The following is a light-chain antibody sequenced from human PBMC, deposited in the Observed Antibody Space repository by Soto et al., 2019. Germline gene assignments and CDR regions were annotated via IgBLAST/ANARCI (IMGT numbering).Light chain of an antibody. CDR2: DVN. CDR3: SSYMTISTLVV. V-gene: IGLV2-14*03. J-gene: IGLJ2*01. CDR1: GGDVGGYNY. Sequence: QSVLTQPASVSGSPGQSITISCTGTGGDVGGYNYVSWYQQHPGKAPSLLIYDVNNRPAGVSKRFSGSKSANTATLTISGLQAEDEAEYFCSSYMTISTLVVFGGGTKLTVL.